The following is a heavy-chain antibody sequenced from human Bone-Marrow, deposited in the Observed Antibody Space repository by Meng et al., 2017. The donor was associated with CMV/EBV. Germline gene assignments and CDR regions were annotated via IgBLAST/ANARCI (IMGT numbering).Heavy chain of an antibody. V-gene: IGHV1-58*02. J-gene: IGHJ6*02. D-gene: IGHD4-17*01. CDR3: AAADYGDYYYGMDV. CDR1: GGTFSSYA. CDR2: IVVGSGNT. Sequence: SVKVSCKASGGTFSSYAISWVRQAPGQGLEWIGWIVVGSGNTNYAQKFQERVTNTRDMSTSTAYMELSSLRSEETAVYYCAAADYGDYYYGMDVWGQGTTVTVSS.